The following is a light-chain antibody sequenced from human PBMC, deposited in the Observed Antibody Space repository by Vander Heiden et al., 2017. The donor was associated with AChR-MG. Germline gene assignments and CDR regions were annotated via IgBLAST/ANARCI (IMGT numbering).Light chain of an antibody. CDR3: QSSDTSGTWV. J-gene: IGLJ3*02. Sequence: SFELTQPPPLSVSPGQTATISCSGNSFPKHYVYWYQQKSGQAPVLVIYKDSERPSGISERISGSSSGTTVTLTISGAQLEDEGVYYCQSSDTSGTWVFGGGTTVTVL. CDR2: KDS. V-gene: IGLV3-25*03. CDR1: SFPKHY.